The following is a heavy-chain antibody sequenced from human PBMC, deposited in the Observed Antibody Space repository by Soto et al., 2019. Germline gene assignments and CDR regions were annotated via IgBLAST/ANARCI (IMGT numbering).Heavy chain of an antibody. Sequence: GGSLRLSCSASGFNFAAYTMSWVRLTPGKGLEWVGFIRRIAYGGTTDYAASVKGRFTISRDDSRKIVYLQMSRLKTEDTAVYYCSRSLAIDFDSWGQGTLVTVSS. V-gene: IGHV3-49*04. CDR1: GFNFAAYT. J-gene: IGHJ4*02. CDR3: SRSLAIDFDS. CDR2: IRRIAYGGTT.